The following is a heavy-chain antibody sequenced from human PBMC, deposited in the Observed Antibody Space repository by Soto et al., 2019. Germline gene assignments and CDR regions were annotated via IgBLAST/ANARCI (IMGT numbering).Heavy chain of an antibody. CDR3: ARDRHMVRGVIRSDNYYYGMDV. J-gene: IGHJ6*02. CDR1: GGTFSSYT. V-gene: IGHV1-69*04. D-gene: IGHD3-10*01. Sequence: SVKVSCKASGGTFSSYTISWVRQAPEQGLEWMGRIIPILGIANYAQKFQGRVTITADKSTSTAYMELSSLRSEDTAVYYCARDRHMVRGVIRSDNYYYGMDVWGQGTTVTVS. CDR2: IIPILGIA.